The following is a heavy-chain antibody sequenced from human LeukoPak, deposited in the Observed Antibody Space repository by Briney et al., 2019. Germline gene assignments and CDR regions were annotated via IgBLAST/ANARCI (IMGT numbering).Heavy chain of an antibody. CDR1: GGSFSGYY. V-gene: IGHV4-39*01. CDR3: ARNWVGYSSSWYLGRGTYYYYGMDV. D-gene: IGHD6-13*01. J-gene: IGHJ6*02. Sequence: SETLSLTCAVYGGSFSGYYWGWIRQPPGKGLEWIGSIYYSGSTYYNPSLKSRVTISVDTSKNQFSLKLSSVTAADAAVYYCARNWVGYSSSWYLGRGTYYYYGMDVWGQGTTVTVSS. CDR2: IYYSGST.